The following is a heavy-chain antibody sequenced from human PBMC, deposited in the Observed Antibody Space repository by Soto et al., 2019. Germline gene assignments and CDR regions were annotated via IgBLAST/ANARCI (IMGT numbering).Heavy chain of an antibody. CDR2: IYYSGST. CDR3: SRCHDYYGMDV. CDR1: GGSISSSSNY. V-gene: IGHV4-39*01. Sequence: QLQLQESGPGLVKPSETLSLTCTVSGGSISSSSNYWGWIRQPPGKGLEWIGSIYYSGSTYYNPSLKSRVTISVDTSTSKNQFSLKLSSVTAADTAVYYCSRCHDYYGMDVWGQGTTVTVSS. J-gene: IGHJ6*02.